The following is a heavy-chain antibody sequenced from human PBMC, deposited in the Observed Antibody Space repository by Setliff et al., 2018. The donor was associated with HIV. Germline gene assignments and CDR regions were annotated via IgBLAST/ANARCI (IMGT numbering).Heavy chain of an antibody. D-gene: IGHD1-7*01. CDR1: GFTFSNYA. J-gene: IGHJ4*02. CDR2: ISGSGVST. V-gene: IGHV3-23*01. Sequence: GGSLRLSCAASGFTFSNYAMSWIRQAPGKGLEWVSYISGSGVSTYYADSVKGRFTISRDNSKNTLYLQMNSLRAEDTAVYYCAKDARWNYVGFDYWGQGTLVTVSS. CDR3: AKDARWNYVGFDY.